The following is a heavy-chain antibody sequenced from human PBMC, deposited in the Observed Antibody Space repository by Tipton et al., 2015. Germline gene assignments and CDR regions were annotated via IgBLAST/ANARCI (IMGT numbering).Heavy chain of an antibody. J-gene: IGHJ4*02. D-gene: IGHD4-17*01. Sequence: LRLSCTVSGGSISNSNYYWGWIRQSPGKGLEWIGYISYSGSTHYNPSLKRQVTISLDTSKNQFSLKLSTVTAADTAVYYCARVPTAVTTYFDYWGQGTLVSASS. CDR1: GGSISNSNYY. V-gene: IGHV4-61*05. CDR2: ISYSGST. CDR3: ARVPTAVTTYFDY.